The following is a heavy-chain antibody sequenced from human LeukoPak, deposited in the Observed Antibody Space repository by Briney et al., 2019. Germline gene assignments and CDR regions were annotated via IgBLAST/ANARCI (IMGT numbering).Heavy chain of an antibody. J-gene: IGHJ4*01. CDR3: AKGHRLCTSGNCNSQVDC. Sequence: PGGSLRLSCAASRFAFSTYWMSWVRQAPGKGLEWVANIKEDGSEKYYVDSVKGRFTIYRDNAKNSLYLQMNDLRAEDTASYYCAKGHRLCTSGNCNSQVDCWGHGTLVIVPS. CDR1: RFAFSTYW. D-gene: IGHD2-15*01. CDR2: IKEDGSEK. V-gene: IGHV3-7*05.